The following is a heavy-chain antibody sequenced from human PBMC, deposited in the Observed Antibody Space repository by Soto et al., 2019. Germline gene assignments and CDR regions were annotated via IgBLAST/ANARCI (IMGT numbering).Heavy chain of an antibody. CDR1: GYTFTSYG. CDR3: AREAQYCSSTSCFNGGRSRMDV. Sequence: ASVKVSCKASGYTFTSYGISWVRQAPGQGLEWMGWISAYNGNTNYAQKLQGRVTMTTDTSTSTAYMELRSLRSDDTAVYYCAREAQYCSSTSCFNGGRSRMDVWGQGTTVTAP. D-gene: IGHD2-2*01. CDR2: ISAYNGNT. V-gene: IGHV1-18*01. J-gene: IGHJ6*02.